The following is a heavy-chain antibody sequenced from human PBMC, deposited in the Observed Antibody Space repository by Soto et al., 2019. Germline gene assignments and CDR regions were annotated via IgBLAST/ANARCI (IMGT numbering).Heavy chain of an antibody. V-gene: IGHV1-2*02. Sequence: ASVQSPCKTSAYTFTGCYMHWVRQAPEQGREWMGWIESNSCGTSYAPKFQRRGTMTKATAISKTHLELNRPRSSAAAAYYCARAKKTLGYCGGGSFGACDIWG. CDR1: AYTFTGCY. D-gene: IGHD2-15*01. CDR3: ARAKKTLGYCGGGSFGACDI. J-gene: IGHJ3*02. CDR2: IESNSCGT.